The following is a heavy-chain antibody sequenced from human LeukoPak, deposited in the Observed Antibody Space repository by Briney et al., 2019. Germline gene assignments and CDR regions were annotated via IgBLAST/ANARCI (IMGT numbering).Heavy chain of an antibody. V-gene: IGHV3-21*01. J-gene: IGHJ6*02. CDR3: ARDSGSYFLGYYGMDV. CDR2: ISSSSSYI. Sequence: AGGSLRPSCAASGFTFSSYIMNWVRQAPGKGLEWVSSISSSSSYIYYADSVKGRFTISRDNAKNSLYLQMNSLRAEDTAVYYCARDSGSYFLGYYGMDVWGQGTTVTVSS. CDR1: GFTFSSYI. D-gene: IGHD1-26*01.